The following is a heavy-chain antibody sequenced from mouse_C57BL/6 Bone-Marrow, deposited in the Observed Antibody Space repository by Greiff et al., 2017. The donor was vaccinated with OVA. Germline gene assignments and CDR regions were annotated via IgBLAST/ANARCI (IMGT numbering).Heavy chain of an antibody. D-gene: IGHD3-2*02. J-gene: IGHJ3*01. V-gene: IGHV1-77*01. CDR2: LGPGSGST. CDR1: GYTFTDYY. Sequence: QVQLQQSGAELVKPGASVKISCKASGYTFTDYYLNGGKQRPGRGLEGLGKLGPGSGSTYYNEKFKGKATLTADKSSSTAYMQLSSLTSEDSAVYFCASPTAQATPAWFAYWGQGTLVTVSA. CDR3: ASPTAQATPAWFAY.